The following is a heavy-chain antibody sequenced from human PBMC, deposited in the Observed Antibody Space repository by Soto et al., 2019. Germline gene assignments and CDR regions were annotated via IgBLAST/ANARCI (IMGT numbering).Heavy chain of an antibody. V-gene: IGHV3-7*01. D-gene: IGHD2-21*02. Sequence: EMQLVESGGGLVQPGGSLRLSCAASGFIFSNYWMSWVRQPPGKGLEWVANIKQDGSEKYFVDSVKGRFTISRDNAKDSLYLQMNNLRAEDTAVYYCARDRYCGADCYDAFDIWGQGTMVTVSS. CDR1: GFIFSNYW. J-gene: IGHJ3*02. CDR3: ARDRYCGADCYDAFDI. CDR2: IKQDGSEK.